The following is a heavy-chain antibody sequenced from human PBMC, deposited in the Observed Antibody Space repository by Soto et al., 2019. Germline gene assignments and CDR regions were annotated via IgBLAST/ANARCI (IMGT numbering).Heavy chain of an antibody. CDR3: AREDCSGGSCYSLAGGMDV. Sequence: QVQLQQWGAGLLKPSETLSLTCAVYGGSFSGYYWSWIRQPPGKGLEWIGEINHSGSTNYNPSLKSRVTIPVDTVKYLFSRKLSAVTAADTAVYYCAREDCSGGSCYSLAGGMDVWGQGTTVTVSS. V-gene: IGHV4-34*01. CDR1: GGSFSGYY. J-gene: IGHJ6*02. CDR2: INHSGST. D-gene: IGHD2-15*01.